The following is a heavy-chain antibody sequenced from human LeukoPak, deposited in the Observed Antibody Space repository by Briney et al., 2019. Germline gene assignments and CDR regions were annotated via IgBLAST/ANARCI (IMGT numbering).Heavy chain of an antibody. J-gene: IGHJ4*02. CDR2: IYYSGST. CDR3: ARSGHSSSSDFDY. V-gene: IGHV4-39*07. D-gene: IGHD6-6*01. CDR1: GGSISSSNYY. Sequence: SETLSLTCTVSGGSISSSNYYWGWIRQPPGKGLEWIGSIYYSGSTYYNPSLKSRVTISVDTSKNQFSLKLSSVTAADTAVYYCARSGHSSSSDFDYWGQGTLVTVSS.